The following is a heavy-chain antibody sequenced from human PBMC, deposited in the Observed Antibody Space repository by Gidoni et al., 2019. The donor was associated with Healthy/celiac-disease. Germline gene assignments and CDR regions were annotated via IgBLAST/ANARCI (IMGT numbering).Heavy chain of an antibody. Sequence: QVQLVQSGAEVKRPGSSVKVSCQASGGNFSSDAISWVRQAPGQGLEWMGGVIPIFGTANYAQKFQGRVTITADESTSTAYMELSSLRSEDTAVYYCASHPEGWDSSGYYYWGQGTLVTVSS. V-gene: IGHV1-69*01. D-gene: IGHD3-22*01. CDR1: GGNFSSDA. CDR2: VIPIFGTA. CDR3: ASHPEGWDSSGYYY. J-gene: IGHJ4*02.